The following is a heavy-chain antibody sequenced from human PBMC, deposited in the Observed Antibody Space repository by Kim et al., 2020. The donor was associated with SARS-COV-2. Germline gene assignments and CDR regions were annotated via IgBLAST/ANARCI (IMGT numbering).Heavy chain of an antibody. CDR3: ARVTLVVTAMVFDY. J-gene: IGHJ4*02. D-gene: IGHD5-18*01. Sequence: ASVKVSCKASGYTFTSYAMNWVRQAPGQGLEWMGWINTNTGNPTYAQGFTGRFVFSLDTSVSTAYLQISSLKAEDTAVYYCARVTLVVTAMVFDYWGQGTLVTVSS. CDR1: GYTFTSYA. V-gene: IGHV7-4-1*02. CDR2: INTNTGNP.